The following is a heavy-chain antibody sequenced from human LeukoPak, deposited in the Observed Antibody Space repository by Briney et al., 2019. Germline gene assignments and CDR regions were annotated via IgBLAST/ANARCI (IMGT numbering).Heavy chain of an antibody. V-gene: IGHV3-23*01. CDR1: GFAFSSYA. J-gene: IGHJ4*02. CDR2: ISGSGGST. CDR3: ARDIAAAPIDYFDY. Sequence: GGSLRLSCAASGFAFSSYAMSWVRQAPGKGLEWVSAISGSGGSTYYADSVKGRFTISRDNSKNTLYLQMNSLRAEDTAVYYCARDIAAAPIDYFDYWGQGTLVTVSS. D-gene: IGHD6-13*01.